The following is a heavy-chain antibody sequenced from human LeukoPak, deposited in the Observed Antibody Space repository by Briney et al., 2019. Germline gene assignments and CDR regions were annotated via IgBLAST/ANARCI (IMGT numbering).Heavy chain of an antibody. D-gene: IGHD3-16*01. CDR2: ISYDGTGT. CDR1: GFTLSTYA. J-gene: IGHJ4*02. CDR3: ARIRGGPTDY. Sequence: GRSLRLSCAASGFTLSTYAMHWVRQAPGKGLEWVAVISYDGTGTYYADPVKGRFTISRDTSKDSLYLQMNSLRPEDTAVFYCARIRGGPTDYWGQGTLVTVSS. V-gene: IGHV3-30-3*01.